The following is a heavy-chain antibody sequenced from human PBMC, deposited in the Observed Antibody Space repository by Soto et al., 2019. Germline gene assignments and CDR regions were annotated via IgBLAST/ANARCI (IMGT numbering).Heavy chain of an antibody. V-gene: IGHV4-59*01. D-gene: IGHD3-22*01. CDR2: VYYTGST. Sequence: SETLSLTCTVSGDSISTFYWGWMRQSPGKELEWIGYVYYTGSTNYNPSLKSRVTISVDRSKNQFSLKLTSANAADTAVYYCARGRTVRNYADDSSDYFYFFDYWGQGTQLTV. J-gene: IGHJ4*02. CDR1: GDSISTFY. CDR3: ARGRTVRNYADDSSDYFYFFDY.